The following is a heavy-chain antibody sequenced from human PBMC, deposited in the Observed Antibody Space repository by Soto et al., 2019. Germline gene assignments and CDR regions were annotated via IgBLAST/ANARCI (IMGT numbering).Heavy chain of an antibody. J-gene: IGHJ4*02. Sequence: EVQLVESGGGVVRPGGSLRLSCAASGFTFDDYGMSWVLQAPGKGLEWVSGINWNGGSTGYADSVTGRFTISRDNAKNSLYLQMNSLRAEDTSLYYCDRIPIMSTFGGVIVTDYYFDYRVKGTLVTVSS. D-gene: IGHD3-16*02. V-gene: IGHV3-20*04. CDR2: INWNGGST. CDR3: DRIPIMSTFGGVIVTDYYFDY. CDR1: GFTFDDYG.